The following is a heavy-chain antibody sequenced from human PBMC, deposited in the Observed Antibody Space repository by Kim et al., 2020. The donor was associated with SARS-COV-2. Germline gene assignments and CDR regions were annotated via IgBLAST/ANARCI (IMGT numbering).Heavy chain of an antibody. Sequence: YYADSVKGRFTISRDNSKNTLYLQMNSLRVEDTSVYYCAREEFGEVYFDYWGQGTLVTVSS. CDR3: AREEFGEVYFDY. V-gene: IGHV3-30*01. D-gene: IGHD3-10*01. J-gene: IGHJ4*02.